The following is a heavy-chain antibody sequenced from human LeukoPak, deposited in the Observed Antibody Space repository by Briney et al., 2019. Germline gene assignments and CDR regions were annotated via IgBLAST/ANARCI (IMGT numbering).Heavy chain of an antibody. CDR3: ARVIAVAGSAFDI. V-gene: IGHV4-34*01. D-gene: IGHD6-19*01. Sequence: SETLSLTCAVYGGSFSGYYWSWIRQPPGKGLEWIGEINHSGSTNYNPSLKSRVTISVDTSKNQFSLKLSSVTAADTAAYYCARVIAVAGSAFDIWGQGTMVTVSS. J-gene: IGHJ3*02. CDR2: INHSGST. CDR1: GGSFSGYY.